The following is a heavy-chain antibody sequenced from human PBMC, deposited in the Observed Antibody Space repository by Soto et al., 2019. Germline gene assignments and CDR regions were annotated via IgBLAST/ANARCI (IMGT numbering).Heavy chain of an antibody. V-gene: IGHV3-23*01. Sequence: WGSLRLSCAASGFTFSSFAISFFRHSPLKGLEWVSSISGSGESTYYADSVKGRLSISRGNSKNTLYLQMNSLRAEDTAVYYCVRGALCSSTNCFGSGAFDIWGQGTMVPSPQ. CDR2: ISGSGEST. J-gene: IGHJ3*02. D-gene: IGHD2-2*01. CDR1: GFTFSSFA. CDR3: VRGALCSSTNCFGSGAFDI.